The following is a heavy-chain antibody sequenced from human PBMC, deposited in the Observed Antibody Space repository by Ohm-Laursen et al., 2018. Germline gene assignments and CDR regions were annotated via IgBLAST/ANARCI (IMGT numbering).Heavy chain of an antibody. Sequence: SLRLSCAASPLAFSGDSMSWVRQAPGKGLEWVSVIYSGGNTDYADSVKGRFTISRDNSKNTLYLQMNSLRAEDTAVYYCARDRHYYDSSGYYYLDYWGQGTLVTVSS. CDR1: PLAFSGDS. J-gene: IGHJ4*02. D-gene: IGHD3-22*01. CDR3: ARDRHYYDSSGYYYLDY. CDR2: IYSGGNT. V-gene: IGHV3-66*01.